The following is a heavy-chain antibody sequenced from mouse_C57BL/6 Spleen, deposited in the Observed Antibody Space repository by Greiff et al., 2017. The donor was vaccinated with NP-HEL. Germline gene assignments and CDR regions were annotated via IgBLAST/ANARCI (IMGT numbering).Heavy chain of an antibody. V-gene: IGHV2-2*01. CDR1: GFSLTSYG. Sequence: QVQLKESGPGLVQPSQSLSITCTVSGFSLTSYGVHWVRQSPGKGLEWLGVIWSGGSTDYNAAFISSLSISKDNSKSQVFFKMNSLQADDTAIYYCARNGDYYGSSSWFAYGGQGTLVTVSA. D-gene: IGHD1-1*01. CDR2: IWSGGST. CDR3: ARNGDYYGSSSWFAY. J-gene: IGHJ3*01.